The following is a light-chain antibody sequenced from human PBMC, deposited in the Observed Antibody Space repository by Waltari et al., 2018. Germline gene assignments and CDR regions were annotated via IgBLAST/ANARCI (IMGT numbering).Light chain of an antibody. V-gene: IGLV1-51*01. CDR2: DKK. CDR3: GTWDTSLNDGGV. CDR1: TSNIGDNY. Sequence: QSVLTQPPSVSAAPGQKVNISCSGSTSNIGDNYVCWYQQVPGTAPKLLIYDKKKRASGTPDRFAGSKSGTSATLGITGLQTGDEGDYFCGTWDTSLNDGGVFGGGTKLTVL. J-gene: IGLJ3*02.